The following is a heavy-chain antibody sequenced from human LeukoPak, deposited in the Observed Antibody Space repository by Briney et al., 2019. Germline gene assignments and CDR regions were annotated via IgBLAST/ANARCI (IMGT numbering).Heavy chain of an antibody. D-gene: IGHD4-17*01. CDR2: INQDGREK. V-gene: IGHV3-7*02. J-gene: IGHJ4*02. CDR1: GFTFSSNW. CDR3: AKNGEEFDY. Sequence: GGSLRLSCEASGFTFSSNWMSWVRQAPGKGLEWVANINQDGREKYYVDSVKGRFTISRDNAKNSLYLQMHSLRAEDTAVYYCAKNGEEFDYWGQGTLVTVSS.